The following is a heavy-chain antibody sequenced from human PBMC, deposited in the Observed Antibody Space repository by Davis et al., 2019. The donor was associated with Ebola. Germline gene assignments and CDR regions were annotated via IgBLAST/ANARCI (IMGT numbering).Heavy chain of an antibody. V-gene: IGHV1-18*01. CDR1: GYTFTSYD. J-gene: IGHJ6*02. CDR3: ARITMVRGVITYGMDV. Sequence: ASVKVSCKASGYTFTSYDINWVRQATGQGLEWMGWISAYSGNTNYAQKLQGRVTMTTDTSTSTAYMELRSLRSDDTAVYYCARITMVRGVITYGMDVWGQGTTVTVSS. D-gene: IGHD3-10*01. CDR2: ISAYSGNT.